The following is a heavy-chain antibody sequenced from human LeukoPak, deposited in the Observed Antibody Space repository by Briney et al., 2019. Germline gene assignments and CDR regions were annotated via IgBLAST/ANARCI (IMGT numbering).Heavy chain of an antibody. Sequence: SETLSLTCTVSGGSISSGGYYWSWIRQHPGKGLEWIGYIYYSGSTYYNPSPKSRVTISVDTSKNRFSLKLNSVTAADTAVYYCARGDRQFGFWSGAFDIWGQGTMVTVSS. D-gene: IGHD3-16*01. V-gene: IGHV4-31*03. J-gene: IGHJ3*02. CDR2: IYYSGST. CDR3: ARGDRQFGFWSGAFDI. CDR1: GGSISSGGYY.